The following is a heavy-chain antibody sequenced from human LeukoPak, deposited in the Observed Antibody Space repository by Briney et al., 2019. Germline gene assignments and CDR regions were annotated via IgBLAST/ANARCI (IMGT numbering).Heavy chain of an antibody. CDR1: GGSISSYY. J-gene: IGHJ3*02. CDR2: IYYSGST. V-gene: IGHV4-59*01. Sequence: SETLSLTCTVSGGSISSYYWSWIRQPPGKGLEWIGYIYYSGSTNYNPSLKSRVTISVDTSKNQFSLKLSSVTTADTAVYYCARADDSSGSDAFDIWGQGTMVTVSS. CDR3: ARADDSSGSDAFDI. D-gene: IGHD3-22*01.